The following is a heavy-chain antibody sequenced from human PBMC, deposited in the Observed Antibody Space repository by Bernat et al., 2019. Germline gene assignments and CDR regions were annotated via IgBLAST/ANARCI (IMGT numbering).Heavy chain of an antibody. Sequence: QVQLQESGPGLVKPSGTLSLTCAVSGGSISSSNWWSWVRQPPGKGLEWIGEIYHSGSTNYNPSLKSRVTISVDKSKNQFSLKLSSVTAADTAVYYCAREREHLGELSRLREGDAFDIWGQGTMVTVSS. V-gene: IGHV4-4*02. CDR2: IYHSGST. D-gene: IGHD3-16*02. J-gene: IGHJ3*02. CDR1: GGSISSSNW. CDR3: AREREHLGELSRLREGDAFDI.